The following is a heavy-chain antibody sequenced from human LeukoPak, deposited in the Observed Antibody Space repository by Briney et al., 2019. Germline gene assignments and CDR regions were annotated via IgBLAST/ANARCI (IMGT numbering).Heavy chain of an antibody. D-gene: IGHD4-17*01. J-gene: IGHJ5*02. Sequence: GGSLRLSCAASGFTFSDYYMSWLRQAPGKGLEWVSYISSSSSYTNYADSVKGRFTISRDNAKNSLYLQMNSLRAEDTAVYYCARSYDYGDYGLTWFDPWGQGTLVTVSS. CDR1: GFTFSDYY. CDR3: ARSYDYGDYGLTWFDP. CDR2: ISSSSSYT. V-gene: IGHV3-11*06.